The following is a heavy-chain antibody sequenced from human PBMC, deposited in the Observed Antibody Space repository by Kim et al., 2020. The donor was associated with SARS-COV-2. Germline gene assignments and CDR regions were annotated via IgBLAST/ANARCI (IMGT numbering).Heavy chain of an antibody. D-gene: IGHD2-21*01. V-gene: IGHV4-34*01. CDR1: SGSFSGYY. CDR3: PRGIAVVPQAPGYMAV. J-gene: IGHJ6*03. CDR2: INDSGIT. Sequence: SETLSLTCAVYSGSFSGYYWSWIRQAPGMALEWIGEINDSGITNYNPSLRSRVTLLAAKPKNLFSLRMTSVNVPHTAVYYCPRGIAVVPQAPGYMAVWA.